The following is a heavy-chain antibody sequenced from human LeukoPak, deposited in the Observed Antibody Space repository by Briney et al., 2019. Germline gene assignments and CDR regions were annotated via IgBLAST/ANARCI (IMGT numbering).Heavy chain of an antibody. V-gene: IGHV4-38-2*02. CDR3: ARDPRARYYDSSGYYFDN. CDR1: GYSISSGSY. CDR2: IYHSGNT. J-gene: IGHJ4*02. D-gene: IGHD3-22*01. Sequence: SETLSLTCTVSGYSISSGSYWGWIRPPPGRGLEWIGYIYHSGNTYYNPSLKSRVTISVDTTKNRFSLRLSSVTAADTAVYYCARDPRARYYDSSGYYFDNWGQGALVTVSS.